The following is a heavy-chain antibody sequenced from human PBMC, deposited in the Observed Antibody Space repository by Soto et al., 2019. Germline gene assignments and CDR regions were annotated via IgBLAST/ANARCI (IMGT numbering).Heavy chain of an antibody. CDR1: GGSISSYY. CDR3: ARGSNPPNSWY. J-gene: IGHJ4*02. Sequence: SETLSLTCTVSGGSISSYYWSWIRQPPGKGLEWIGYIYYSGSTNYNPSLKSRVTISVDTSKNQFSLKLSSVTAADTAVYYCARGSNPPNSWYWGQGTLVTVSS. V-gene: IGHV4-59*01. CDR2: IYYSGST.